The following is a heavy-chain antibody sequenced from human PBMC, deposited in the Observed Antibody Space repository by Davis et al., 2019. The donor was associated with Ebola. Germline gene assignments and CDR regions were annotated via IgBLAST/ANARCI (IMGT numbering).Heavy chain of an antibody. J-gene: IGHJ6*02. CDR3: ARDKFSPAGHPYYYYYGMDV. V-gene: IGHV1-69*05. CDR2: IIPAFRTA. CDR1: GGSFSKYV. Sequence: AASVKVSCKASGGSFSKYVISWVRLAPGQGLEWMGGIIPAFRTANYAQKFQGRVTMTTDTSTSTAYMDLRSLRSDDTAVYYCARDKFSPAGHPYYYYYGMDVWGQGTTVTVSS.